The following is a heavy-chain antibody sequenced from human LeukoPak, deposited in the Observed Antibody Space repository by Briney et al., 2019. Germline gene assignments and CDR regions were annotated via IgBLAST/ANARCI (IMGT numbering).Heavy chain of an antibody. J-gene: IGHJ1*01. CDR2: ISGSGGST. Sequence: GGSLRLSCAASGFTFSSYAMSWVRQAPGKGLEWVSAISGSGGSTYFADSVKGRFTISRDNAQNSLFLQMNSLRAEDTAVYYCARDLYFYDSSGYYPEYFQHWGQGTLVTVSS. CDR3: ARDLYFYDSSGYYPEYFQH. CDR1: GFTFSSYA. V-gene: IGHV3-23*01. D-gene: IGHD3-22*01.